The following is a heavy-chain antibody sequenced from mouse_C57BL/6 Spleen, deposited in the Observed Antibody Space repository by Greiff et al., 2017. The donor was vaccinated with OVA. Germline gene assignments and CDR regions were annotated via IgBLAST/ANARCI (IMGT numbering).Heavy chain of an antibody. D-gene: IGHD1-1*01. CDR3: ARSGYYGSSTLFDY. CDR2: IYPGDGDT. J-gene: IGHJ2*01. V-gene: IGHV1-80*01. CDR1: GYAFSSYW. Sequence: QVQLKQSGAELVKPGASVKISCKASGYAFSSYWMNWVKQRPGKGLEWIGQIYPGDGDTNYNGKFKGKATLTADKSSSTAYMKLSSLTSEDASVYICARSGYYGSSTLFDYWGQSTTLTVSS.